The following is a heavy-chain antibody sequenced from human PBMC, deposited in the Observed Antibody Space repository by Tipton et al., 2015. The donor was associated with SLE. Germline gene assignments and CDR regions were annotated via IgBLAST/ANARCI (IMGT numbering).Heavy chain of an antibody. J-gene: IGHJ4*02. CDR1: GFTFSSYA. D-gene: IGHD2-21*01. V-gene: IGHV3-23*01. CDR3: AKVPNAYCGGDCTLGY. Sequence: SLRLSCAASGFTFSSYAMSWVRQAPGKGLEWVSAISGSGGSTYYADSVKGRFTISRDNSKNTLYLQMNSLRAEDTAVYYCAKVPNAYCGGDCTLGYWGQGTLVTVSS. CDR2: ISGSGGST.